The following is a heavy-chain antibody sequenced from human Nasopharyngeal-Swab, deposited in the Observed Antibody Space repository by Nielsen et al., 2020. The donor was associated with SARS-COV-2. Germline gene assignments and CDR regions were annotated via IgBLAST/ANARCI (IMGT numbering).Heavy chain of an antibody. J-gene: IGHJ4*02. V-gene: IGHV1-3*01. CDR1: GYTFTSYA. CDR3: ARDSSLRWYSSSPPAY. D-gene: IGHD6-6*01. CDR2: IDAGNGNT. Sequence: SVTVSCKASGYTFTSYAMHWVRQAPGQRLEWMGWIDAGNGNTKYSQKFQGRVTITRDTSASTAYTALSSLRSEDTAEYYCARDSSLRWYSSSPPAYWGQGTLVTVSS.